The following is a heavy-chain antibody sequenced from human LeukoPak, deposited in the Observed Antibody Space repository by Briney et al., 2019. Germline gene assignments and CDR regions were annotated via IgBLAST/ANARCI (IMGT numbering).Heavy chain of an antibody. V-gene: IGHV4-39*01. J-gene: IGHJ4*02. Sequence: PSETLSLTCTVSGGSISSSSYYWGWIRQPPGKGLEWIGSIYYSGSTYYNPSLKSRVTISVDTSKNQFSLKLSSVTAADTAVYYCARRGFTLNWGEGARGTVSS. D-gene: IGHD3-16*01. CDR1: GGSISSSSYY. CDR2: IYYSGST. CDR3: ARRGFTLN.